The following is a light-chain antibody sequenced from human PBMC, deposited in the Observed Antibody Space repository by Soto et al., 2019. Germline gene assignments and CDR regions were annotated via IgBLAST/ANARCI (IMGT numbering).Light chain of an antibody. J-gene: IGKJ2*01. Sequence: IVLTQSPGTLSLSPGERATLSCGASQSVSASYLAWYQQKPGQSPRLLIYGASRRATGIPDRFSAGGSGTDFTLTISRLEPEDFAPYYCQQYDSSPVTFGQGSKVEIK. V-gene: IGKV3-20*01. CDR2: GAS. CDR3: QQYDSSPVT. CDR1: QSVSASY.